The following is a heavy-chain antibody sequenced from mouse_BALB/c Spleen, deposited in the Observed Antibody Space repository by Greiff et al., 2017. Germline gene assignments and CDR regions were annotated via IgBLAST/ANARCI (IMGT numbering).Heavy chain of an antibody. CDR3: ARHSAYYGNLYYAMDY. CDR2: ISSGGSYT. Sequence: EVMLVESGGGLVKPGGSLKLSCAASGFTFSSYAMSWVRQTPEKRLEWVATISSGGSYTYYPDSVKGRFTISRDNAKNTLYLQMSSLRSEDTAMYYCARHSAYYGNLYYAMDYWGQGTSVTVSS. V-gene: IGHV5-9-3*01. J-gene: IGHJ4*01. D-gene: IGHD2-10*01. CDR1: GFTFSSYA.